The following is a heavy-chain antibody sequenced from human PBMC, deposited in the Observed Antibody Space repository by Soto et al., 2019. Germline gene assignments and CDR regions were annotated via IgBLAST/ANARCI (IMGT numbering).Heavy chain of an antibody. J-gene: IGHJ4*02. D-gene: IGHD6-13*01. CDR1: GYTFTSYD. CDR2: MNPNSGNT. Sequence: QVQLVQSGAEVKKPGASVKVSCKASGYTFTSYDINWVRQATGQGLEWMGWMNPNSGNTGYAQKFQGGVTMTRNTSISTAYMELSSLRSEDTAVYYCAGEHSSSWRFDYWGQGTLVTVSS. V-gene: IGHV1-8*01. CDR3: AGEHSSSWRFDY.